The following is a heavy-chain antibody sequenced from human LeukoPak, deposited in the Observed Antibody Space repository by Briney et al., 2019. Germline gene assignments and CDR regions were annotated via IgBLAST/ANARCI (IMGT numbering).Heavy chain of an antibody. V-gene: IGHV3-23*01. CDR2: ISGSGGST. CDR3: AREDIVVVPAAAYYYYYGMDV. CDR1: GFTFSSYA. D-gene: IGHD2-2*01. J-gene: IGHJ6*04. Sequence: GGSLRLSCAASGFTFSSYAMSWVRQAPGKGLEWVSAISGSGGSTYYADSVKGRFTISRDNAKNSLYLQMNSLRAEDTAVYYCAREDIVVVPAAAYYYYYGMDVWGKGTTVTVSS.